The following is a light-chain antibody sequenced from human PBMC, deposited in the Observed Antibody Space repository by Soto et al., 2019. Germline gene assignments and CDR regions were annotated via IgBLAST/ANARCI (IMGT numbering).Light chain of an antibody. V-gene: IGLV2-14*03. Sequence: QSALTQPASVSGSPGQSITISCTGTSSDVGGYNYVSWYQQHPGKAPKVMIFDVSRRPSGVSNRFSGSKSGNTAALTISGRQVEEEADYYCSSYTSSSTRVVFGGGTQVTVL. CDR2: DVS. CDR3: SSYTSSSTRVV. CDR1: SSDVGGYNY. J-gene: IGLJ2*01.